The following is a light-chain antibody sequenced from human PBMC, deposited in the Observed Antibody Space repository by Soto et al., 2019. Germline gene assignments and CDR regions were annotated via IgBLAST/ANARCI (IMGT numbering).Light chain of an antibody. V-gene: IGLV2-14*01. CDR3: SSFTRSSTYV. J-gene: IGLJ1*01. Sequence: QSALTQPASLSGSPEQSLTISCTGTSSDVGAYNFVSWYQQYPGNAPKVMIYEVNNRPSGVSNRFSGSKSGNTASLTISGLQAEDEADYYCSSFTRSSTYVFGSGTKV. CDR2: EVN. CDR1: SSDVGAYNF.